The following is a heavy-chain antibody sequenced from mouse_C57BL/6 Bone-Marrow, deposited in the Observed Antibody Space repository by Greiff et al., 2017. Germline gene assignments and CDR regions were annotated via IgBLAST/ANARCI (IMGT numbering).Heavy chain of an antibody. CDR1: GYTFTSYW. J-gene: IGHJ1*03. D-gene: IGHD1-1*02. CDR2: IDPSDSYT. Sequence: QVQLQQPGAELVMPGASVKLSCKASGYTFTSYWMHWVKQRPGQGLEWIGEIDPSDSYTNYNQKFKVKSTLTVDKSSSTAYMQLSSLTSEDSAVYYCARSCGNYCYFDVWGTGTTVTVSS. V-gene: IGHV1-69*01. CDR3: ARSCGNYCYFDV.